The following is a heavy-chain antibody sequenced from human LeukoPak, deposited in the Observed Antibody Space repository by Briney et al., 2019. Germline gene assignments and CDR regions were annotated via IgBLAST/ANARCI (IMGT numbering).Heavy chain of an antibody. CDR3: AKWGHYDVLTGYYVSDY. V-gene: IGHV3-23*01. D-gene: IGHD3-9*01. J-gene: IGHJ4*02. Sequence: YADSVKGRFTISRDNSKNTVFLQMNSLRAEDTAVYYCAKWGHYDVLTGYYVSDYWGQGTLVTVSS.